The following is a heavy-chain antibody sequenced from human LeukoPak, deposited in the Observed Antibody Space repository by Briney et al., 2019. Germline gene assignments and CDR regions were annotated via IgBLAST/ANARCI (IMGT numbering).Heavy chain of an antibody. Sequence: PGGSLRLSCAASGFTFSSYAMSWVRQAPGKELEWVSAISGSGGSTYYADSVKGRFTISRDNSKNTLYLQMNSLRAEDTAVYYCAKDNAYDSSPFDYWGQGTLVTVSS. CDR3: AKDNAYDSSPFDY. J-gene: IGHJ4*02. V-gene: IGHV3-23*01. D-gene: IGHD3-22*01. CDR2: ISGSGGST. CDR1: GFTFSSYA.